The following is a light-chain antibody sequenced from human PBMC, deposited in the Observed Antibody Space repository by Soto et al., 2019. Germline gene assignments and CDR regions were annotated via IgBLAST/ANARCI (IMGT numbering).Light chain of an antibody. J-gene: IGKJ1*01. V-gene: IGKV3D-15*01. CDR2: VAS. CDR1: QSVDIN. CDR3: QQYRGWPST. Sequence: DIVLTQSPATLSVSPGERVTLSCRASQSVDINLAWYQQKPGHAPRLLIYVASTRATDMPGRFRGSGGGAEFTLTISRLQSEDSAVYYCQQYRGWPSTFGQGTKVEIK.